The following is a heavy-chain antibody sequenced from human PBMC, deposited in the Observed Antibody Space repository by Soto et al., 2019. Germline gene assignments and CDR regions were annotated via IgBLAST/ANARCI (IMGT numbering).Heavy chain of an antibody. V-gene: IGHV1-69*13. J-gene: IGHJ3*02. CDR3: ARDGAAAGSLGAFDI. D-gene: IGHD6-13*01. CDR1: GGTFSSYA. Sequence: SVKVSCKASGGTFSSYAISCVRQAPGQGLEWMGGIIPIFGTANYAQKFQGRVTITADESTSTAYMELSSLRSEDTAVYYCARDGAAAGSLGAFDIWGQGTMVTVSS. CDR2: IIPIFGTA.